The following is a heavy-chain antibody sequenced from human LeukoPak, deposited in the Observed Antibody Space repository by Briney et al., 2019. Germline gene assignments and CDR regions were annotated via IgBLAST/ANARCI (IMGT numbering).Heavy chain of an antibody. D-gene: IGHD2-21*02. V-gene: IGHV4-61*02. J-gene: IGHJ4*02. CDR1: GGSISSGSYY. CDR3: AREGVVVTAIDY. CDR2: IYTSGST. Sequence: PSETLSLTCTVSGGSISSGSYYWSWIRQPAGKGLEWIGRIYTSGSTNCNPSLKSRVTISVDTSKNQFSLKLSPVTAAGTAVYYCAREGVVVTAIDYWGQGTLVTVSS.